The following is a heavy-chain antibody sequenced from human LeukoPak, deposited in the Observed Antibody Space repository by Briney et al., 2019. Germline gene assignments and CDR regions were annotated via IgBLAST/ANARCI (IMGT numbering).Heavy chain of an antibody. CDR1: GGSISSGSYY. J-gene: IGHJ6*03. CDR3: ARATAYYDFWSGYRETNYYYYYMDV. Sequence: SQTLSLTFTVSGGSISSGSYYWSWIRQPAGKGLEWIGRIYTSGCTNYNPSRKSRVTISVDTSKNQFSLKLSSVTAADTAVYYCARATAYYDFWSGYRETNYYYYYMDVWGKGTTVTVSS. V-gene: IGHV4-61*02. CDR2: IYTSGCT. D-gene: IGHD3-3*01.